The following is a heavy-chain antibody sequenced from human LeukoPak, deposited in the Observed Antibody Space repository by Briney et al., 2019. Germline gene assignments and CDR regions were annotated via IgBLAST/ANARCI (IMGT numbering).Heavy chain of an antibody. D-gene: IGHD5-12*01. Sequence: SETLSLTCTLSGGSISTYYWSWIRQPPGKGLEWIGYIYHSGSTNYNPSLKSRATISVDTSKDQFSLKLSSVTAADTAVYYCARGGGYASPIGYWGQGALVTVSS. CDR1: GGSISTYY. CDR3: ARGGGYASPIGY. CDR2: IYHSGST. J-gene: IGHJ4*02. V-gene: IGHV4-59*01.